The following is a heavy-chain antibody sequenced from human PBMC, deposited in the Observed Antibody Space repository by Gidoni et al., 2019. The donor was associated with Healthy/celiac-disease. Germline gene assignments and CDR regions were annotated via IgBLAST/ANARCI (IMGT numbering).Heavy chain of an antibody. Sequence: QVQLVQSGAEVKKPGASVKVSCKASGYTFTSYGISWVRQDPGQGLEWMGWISAYNGNTNYAHKLQGRVTMTTDTSTSTAYMELRSLRSDDTAVYYCARVPSGIVATIFHAFDIWGQGTMVTVSS. V-gene: IGHV1-18*01. J-gene: IGHJ3*02. CDR3: ARVPSGIVATIFHAFDI. CDR1: GYTFTSYG. CDR2: ISAYNGNT. D-gene: IGHD5-12*01.